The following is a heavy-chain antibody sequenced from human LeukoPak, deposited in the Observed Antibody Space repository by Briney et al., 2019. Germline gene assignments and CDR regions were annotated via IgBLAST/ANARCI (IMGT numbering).Heavy chain of an antibody. Sequence: PSQTLSLTCTVSGGSISSGSYYWTWIRQPAGKGLEWIGRISTTGSTNYNPSLKSRVTISVDTSTNQFSLRPSSVTAADTAMYYCARGPFYGDSVRFDYWGQGTLVTVSS. J-gene: IGHJ4*02. CDR1: GGSISSGSYY. V-gene: IGHV4-61*02. CDR2: ISTTGST. CDR3: ARGPFYGDSVRFDY. D-gene: IGHD4-17*01.